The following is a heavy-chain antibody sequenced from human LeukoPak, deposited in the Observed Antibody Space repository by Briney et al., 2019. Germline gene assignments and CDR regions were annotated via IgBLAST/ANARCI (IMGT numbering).Heavy chain of an antibody. J-gene: IGHJ5*02. CDR2: IYYSGST. V-gene: IGHV4-61*01. CDR3: ARHEDNWNTGWFDP. CDR1: GGSVSSGSYY. Sequence: PSETLSLTCTVSGGSVSSGSYYWSWIRQPPGKGLEWIGYIYYSGSTNYNPSLKSRVTISVDTSKNQFSLKLSSVTAADTAVYYCARHEDNWNTGWFDPWGQGTLVTVSS. D-gene: IGHD1/OR15-1a*01.